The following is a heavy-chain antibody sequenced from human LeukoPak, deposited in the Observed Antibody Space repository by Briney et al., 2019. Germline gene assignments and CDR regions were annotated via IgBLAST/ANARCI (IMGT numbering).Heavy chain of an antibody. J-gene: IGHJ6*02. CDR2: IYHSGST. Sequence: SETLSLTCAVSGGSISSGGYSWSWIRQPPGKGLEWIGYIYHSGSTYYNPSLKSRVTISVDRSKNQFSLKLSSVTAADTAVYYCAGDLGTDGDYYYGMDVWGQGTTVTVSS. CDR3: AGDLGTDGDYYYGMDV. D-gene: IGHD1-1*01. CDR1: GGSISSGGYS. V-gene: IGHV4-30-2*01.